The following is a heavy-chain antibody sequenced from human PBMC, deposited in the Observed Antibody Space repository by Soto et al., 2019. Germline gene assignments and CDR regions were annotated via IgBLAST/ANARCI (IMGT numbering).Heavy chain of an antibody. Sequence: QVQLVQSGAEVKKPGASVKVSCKASGYTFTSYDINWVRQATGQGLEWMGWMNPNSGNTGYAQKFQGRVTMPRNTSISTAYMELSSLRSEDTAVYYCASTGYCSGGSCYAWYFDLWGRGTLVTVSS. CDR2: MNPNSGNT. CDR1: GYTFTSYD. CDR3: ASTGYCSGGSCYAWYFDL. V-gene: IGHV1-8*01. J-gene: IGHJ2*01. D-gene: IGHD2-15*01.